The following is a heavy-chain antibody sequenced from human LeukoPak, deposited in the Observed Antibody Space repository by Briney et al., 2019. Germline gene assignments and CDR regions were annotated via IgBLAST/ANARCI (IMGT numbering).Heavy chain of an antibody. J-gene: IGHJ4*02. CDR3: VKRWDGNNSDY. Sequence: AGGSLRLSCSASGFTFSNYAMHWVRQAPGKGLEYVAAISSNGYNTFYADSVKGRFTISGDNSENAVYLQMTSLRAEDTALYYCVKRWDGNNSDYWGQGTLVTVSS. D-gene: IGHD5-24*01. V-gene: IGHV3-64D*09. CDR1: GFTFSNYA. CDR2: ISSNGYNT.